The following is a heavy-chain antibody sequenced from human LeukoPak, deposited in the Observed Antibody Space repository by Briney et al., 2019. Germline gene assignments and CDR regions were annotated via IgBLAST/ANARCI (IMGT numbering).Heavy chain of an antibody. J-gene: IGHJ5*02. CDR3: AKDPDSSSSP. V-gene: IGHV3-33*06. CDR1: GFTFSSYG. Sequence: PGRSLRLSCAASGFTFSSYGMHWVRQAPGKGLEWVAVIWYDGSNKYYADSVKGRFTISRDNSKNTLYLQMNSSRAEDTTVYYCAKDPDSSSSPWGQGTLVTVSS. D-gene: IGHD6-6*01. CDR2: IWYDGSNK.